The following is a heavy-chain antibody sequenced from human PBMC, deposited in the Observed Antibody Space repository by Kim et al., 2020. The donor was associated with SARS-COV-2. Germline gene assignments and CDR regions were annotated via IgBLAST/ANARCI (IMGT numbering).Heavy chain of an antibody. Sequence: ASVKVSCKASGYTFTSYYMHWVRQAPGQGLEWMGIINPSGGSTSYAQKFQGRVTMTRDTSTSTVYMELSSLRSEDTAVYYCARESVQYYYGSGRYYTTFDYWGQGTLVTVSS. CDR1: GYTFTSYY. D-gene: IGHD3-10*01. V-gene: IGHV1-46*01. CDR3: ARESVQYYYGSGRYYTTFDY. CDR2: INPSGGST. J-gene: IGHJ4*02.